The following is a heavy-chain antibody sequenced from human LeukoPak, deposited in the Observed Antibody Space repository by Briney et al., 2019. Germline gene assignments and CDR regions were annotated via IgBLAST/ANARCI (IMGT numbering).Heavy chain of an antibody. CDR1: GGSISNSAYY. J-gene: IGHJ4*02. D-gene: IGHD5-24*01. V-gene: IGHV4-30-2*05. CDR2: IYHSGSS. CDR3: ARNRDGYNSFDY. Sequence: SETLSLTCIVFGGSISNSAYYWTWIRQPPGEGLEWIGYIYHSGSSYYNPSLRSRVTISVDTSKNHFSLKLSSVTAADTAVYYCARNRDGYNSFDYWGQGTLVTVSS.